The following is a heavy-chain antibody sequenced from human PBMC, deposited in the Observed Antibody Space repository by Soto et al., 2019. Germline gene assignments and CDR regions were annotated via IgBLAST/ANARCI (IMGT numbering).Heavy chain of an antibody. Sequence: TLSLTCTVSGGSISSYYWSWIRQPPGKGLEWIGYIYYSGSTNYNPSLKSRVTISVDTSKNELSLKLSSVTAADTAVYCCARGQLQLDPWGQGTQVTVSS. J-gene: IGHJ5*02. CDR3: ARGQLQLDP. V-gene: IGHV4-59*01. D-gene: IGHD2-2*01. CDR2: IYYSGST. CDR1: GGSISSYY.